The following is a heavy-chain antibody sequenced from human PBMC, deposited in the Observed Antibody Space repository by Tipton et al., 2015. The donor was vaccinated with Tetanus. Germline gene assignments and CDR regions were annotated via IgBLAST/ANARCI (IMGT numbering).Heavy chain of an antibody. CDR3: ARDDDPIGNGLDV. J-gene: IGHJ6*02. CDR1: GFTFRSYG. V-gene: IGHV3-33*01. D-gene: IGHD2/OR15-2a*01. Sequence: SLRLSCAASGFTFRSYGMHWVRQAPGTELEWVAVIWNDGTTKYYGDSVKGRFSISRDNSKNTLYLQMNSLRVEDTALYYCARDDDPIGNGLDVWGQGTTVTVSS. CDR2: IWNDGTTK.